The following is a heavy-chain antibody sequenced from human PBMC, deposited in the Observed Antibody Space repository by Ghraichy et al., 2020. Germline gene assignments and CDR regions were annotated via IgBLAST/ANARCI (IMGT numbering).Heavy chain of an antibody. J-gene: IGHJ4*02. D-gene: IGHD6-13*01. CDR3: AKDRSSSWAFDY. V-gene: IGHV3-30*18. Sequence: LTCAASGFTFSSYGMHWVRQAPGKGLEWVAVISYDGSSKYYADSVKGRFTISRDDSKNTLYLQMDSLRGEDAAVYYCAKDRSSSWAFDYWGQGTLVTVSS. CDR1: GFTFSSYG. CDR2: ISYDGSSK.